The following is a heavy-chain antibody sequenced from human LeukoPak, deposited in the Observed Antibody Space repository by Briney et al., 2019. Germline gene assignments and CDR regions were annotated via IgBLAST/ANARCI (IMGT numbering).Heavy chain of an antibody. V-gene: IGHV4-34*01. CDR1: GGSFSGYY. CDR3: ASRAIGDSRRDY. CDR2: INHSGST. J-gene: IGHJ4*02. D-gene: IGHD1-26*01. Sequence: SETLSLTCAVYGGSFSGYYWSWIRQPPGKWLEWIGEINHSGSTNYNPSLKSRVTISVDTSKNQFSLKLSSVTAADTAVYYCASRAIGDSRRDYWGQGTLVTVSS.